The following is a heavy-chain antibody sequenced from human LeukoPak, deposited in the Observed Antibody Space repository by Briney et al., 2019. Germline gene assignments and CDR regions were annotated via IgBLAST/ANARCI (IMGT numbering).Heavy chain of an antibody. V-gene: IGHV1-69*06. J-gene: IGHJ4*02. CDR2: IIPIFGTA. D-gene: IGHD1-26*01. CDR1: GGTFSSYA. Sequence: ASVKVSCKASGGTFSSYAISWVRQAPGQGLEWMGGIIPIFGTANYAQKFQGRVTITADKSTSTAYMELSSLRSEDTAVYYFARGPGAITQEAFDYWGQGTLVTVSS. CDR3: ARGPGAITQEAFDY.